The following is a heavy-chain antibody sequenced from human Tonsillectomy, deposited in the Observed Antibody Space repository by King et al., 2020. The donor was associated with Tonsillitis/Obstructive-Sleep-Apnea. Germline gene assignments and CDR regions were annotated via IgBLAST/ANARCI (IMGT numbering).Heavy chain of an antibody. CDR1: GFSLSTGGVG. D-gene: IGHD3-3*01. Sequence: TLKESGPTLVKPTQTLTLTCTFSGFSLSTGGVGVGWIRQPPEKALEWLALIYWDDDKGYSPSLKSRLTITKDTSKNQVVLTMINMDPVDTATYYCARRSYDSDAFDIWGQGTMVTVSS. CDR3: ARRSYDSDAFDI. J-gene: IGHJ3*02. V-gene: IGHV2-5*02. CDR2: IYWDDDK.